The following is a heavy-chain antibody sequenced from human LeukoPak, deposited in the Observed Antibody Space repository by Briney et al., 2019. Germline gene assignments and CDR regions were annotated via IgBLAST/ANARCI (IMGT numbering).Heavy chain of an antibody. J-gene: IGHJ4*02. Sequence: GGSLRLSCAASGISVSSNYMSWVRQAPGKGLQWVSVIYVDGSTYCADSVKGRITISRDNSRNTLYPQMNSLRAEDTAVYYCARDLATRQRTGLYDSWGQGALVTVSS. CDR1: GISVSSNY. CDR3: ARDLATRQRTGLYDS. D-gene: IGHD3-16*02. CDR2: IYVDGST. V-gene: IGHV3-66*01.